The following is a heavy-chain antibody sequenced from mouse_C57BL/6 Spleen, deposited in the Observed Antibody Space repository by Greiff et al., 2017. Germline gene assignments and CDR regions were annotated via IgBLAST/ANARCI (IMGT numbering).Heavy chain of an antibody. CDR3: SRDKCGSNYGFPWYFDD. V-gene: IGHV5-6*01. J-gene: IGHJ1*03. Sequence: EVKLVESGGDLVKPGGSLKLSCAASGFTFSSYGMSWVRQTPDKRLEWVATISSGGSYTYSPDSVKGRFTISRDNAKNTLYLQMSSLKSEDTAMYDCSRDKCGSNYGFPWYFDDWGTGATVTVSS. CDR1: GFTFSSYG. D-gene: IGHD2-5*01. CDR2: ISSGGSYT.